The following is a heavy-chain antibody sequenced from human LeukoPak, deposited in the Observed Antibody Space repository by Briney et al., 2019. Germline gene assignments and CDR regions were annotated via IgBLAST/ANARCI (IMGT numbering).Heavy chain of an antibody. D-gene: IGHD6-19*01. CDR1: GFTFSSYS. CDR2: ITSSSSYI. Sequence: GGSLRLSCAASGFTFSSYSMNWVRQAPGKGLEWVSSITSSSSYIYYADSVKGRFTISRDNAKNSLYLQMNSLRAEDTAVYYCAREMLAAVAAQSWGQGTLVTLSS. V-gene: IGHV3-21*01. J-gene: IGHJ5*02. CDR3: AREMLAAVAAQS.